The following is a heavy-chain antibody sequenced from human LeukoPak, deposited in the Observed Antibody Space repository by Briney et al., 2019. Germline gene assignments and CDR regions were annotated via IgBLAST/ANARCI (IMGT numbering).Heavy chain of an antibody. Sequence: PGVSLRLSCAASGFTFSDYYISWIRQAPGKGLEWVSYISSSGSTIYHADSVKGRFTISRDNAKNSLYLQMNSLRAEDTAVYYCARDSGSSFHFYMDVWGKGTTVTVSS. CDR1: GFTFSDYY. CDR2: ISSSGSTI. CDR3: ARDSGSSFHFYMDV. J-gene: IGHJ6*03. D-gene: IGHD6-6*01. V-gene: IGHV3-11*04.